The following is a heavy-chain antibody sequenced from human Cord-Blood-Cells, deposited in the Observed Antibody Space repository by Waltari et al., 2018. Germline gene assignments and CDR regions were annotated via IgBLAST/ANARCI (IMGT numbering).Heavy chain of an antibody. J-gene: IGHJ3*02. CDR3: SRERTTVTTDAFDI. CDR1: GFTARGNE. Sequence: EVQLVETGAGLIQPGGSLRLSCAASGFTARGNEMRWVSQAPGTGLEWFSVIYSGSSTYYADYVKGRFTIPSDNSKNTLYLQMNSLRAEDTALYYCSRERTTVTTDAFDIWGQGTMVTVSS. V-gene: IGHV3-53*02. CDR2: IYSGSST. D-gene: IGHD4-17*01.